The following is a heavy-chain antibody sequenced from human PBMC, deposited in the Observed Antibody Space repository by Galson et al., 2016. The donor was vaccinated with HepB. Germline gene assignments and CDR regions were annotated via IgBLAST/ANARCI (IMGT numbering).Heavy chain of an antibody. CDR2: TYYRSKWYN. CDR1: GDSVSSNSAA. D-gene: IGHD6-25*01. J-gene: IGHJ4*02. V-gene: IGHV6-1*01. CDR3: AGEGASGYALDY. Sequence: CAISGDSVSSNSAAWNWIRQSPSRGLEWLGRTYYRSKWYNDYAESVKSRITINPDTSKNQFSLQLHSVTPDDTAFYYCAGEGASGYALDYWGQGTLVPVSS.